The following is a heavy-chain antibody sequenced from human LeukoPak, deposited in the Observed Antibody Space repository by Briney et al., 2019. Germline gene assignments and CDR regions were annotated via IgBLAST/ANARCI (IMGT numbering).Heavy chain of an antibody. CDR1: GLTFSSYW. CDR3: ARDLYRIVVVPHYFDY. J-gene: IGHJ4*02. CDR2: IKQDGSEK. D-gene: IGHD3-22*01. V-gene: IGHV3-7*01. Sequence: PGGSLRLSCAASGLTFSSYWMSWVRQAPGKGLEWVANIKQDGSEKYYVDSVKGRFTISRDNARNSLYLQMNSLRAEDTAVYYCARDLYRIVVVPHYFDYWGQGTLVTVSS.